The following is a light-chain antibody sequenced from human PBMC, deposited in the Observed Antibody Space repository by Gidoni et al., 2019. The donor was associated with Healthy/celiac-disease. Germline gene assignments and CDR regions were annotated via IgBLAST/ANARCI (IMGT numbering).Light chain of an antibody. V-gene: IGKV3-20*01. Sequence: IVLTQSPGTLSLSPGESATLSCRASQSVISSYLAWYQQKPGQAPRLLIYGASSRATGIPDRFSGSGSGTDFTLTISRLEPEDFAVYYCQQYGSSPPAYTFGQGTKLEIK. CDR1: QSVISSY. J-gene: IGKJ2*01. CDR3: QQYGSSPPAYT. CDR2: GAS.